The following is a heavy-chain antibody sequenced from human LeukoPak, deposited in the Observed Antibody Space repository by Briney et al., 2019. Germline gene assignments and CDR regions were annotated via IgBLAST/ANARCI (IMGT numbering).Heavy chain of an antibody. V-gene: IGHV3-21*06. CDR2: IRGGRSYT. CDR1: GFTFSNYA. CDR3: AKAGEKQVTTLTIYYMDV. J-gene: IGHJ6*03. Sequence: GGSLRLSCAASGFTFSNYAMNWVRQAPGKGLEWVSFIRGGRSYTDYADAVKGRFTISRDNAKNSLYLQMNSLRVEDTAVYYCAKAGEKQVTTLTIYYMDVWGKGTTVTVSS. D-gene: IGHD4-17*01.